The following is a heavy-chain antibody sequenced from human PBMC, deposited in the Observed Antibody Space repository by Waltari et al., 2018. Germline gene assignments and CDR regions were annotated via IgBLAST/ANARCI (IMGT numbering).Heavy chain of an antibody. J-gene: IGHJ4*02. CDR3: ASSTYYDFWSGYYLDY. Sequence: QVQLVQSGAEVKKPGSSVKVSCKASGGTFSSHAISWVRQAPGQGLELMGGNIPIFGTANYAQKFQGRVTSTADESTSTAYMELSSLRSEDTAVYYCASSTYYDFWSGYYLDYWGQGTLVTVSS. V-gene: IGHV1-69*13. D-gene: IGHD3-3*01. CDR2: NIPIFGTA. CDR1: GGTFSSHA.